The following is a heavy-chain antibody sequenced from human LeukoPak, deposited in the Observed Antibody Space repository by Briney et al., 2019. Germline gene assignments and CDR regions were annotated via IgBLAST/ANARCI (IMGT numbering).Heavy chain of an antibody. CDR2: ISYDGSNK. J-gene: IGHJ4*02. CDR1: GFTFSSYG. D-gene: IGHD6-13*01. V-gene: IGHV3-30*03. CDR3: ARSNLAAAGQGFDY. Sequence: PGGSLRLSCAASGFTFSSYGMHWVRQAPGKGLEWVAVISYDGSNKYYADSVKGRFIISRDNSKNTLYLQMNSLRAEDTAVYYCARSNLAAAGQGFDYWGQGTLVTVSS.